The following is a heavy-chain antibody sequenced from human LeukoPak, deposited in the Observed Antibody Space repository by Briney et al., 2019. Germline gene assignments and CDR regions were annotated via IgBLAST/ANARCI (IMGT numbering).Heavy chain of an antibody. Sequence: ASVKVSCKASGYTFTSYGISWVRQATGQGLEWMGWISAYNGNTNYAQKLQGRVTMTTDTSTSTAYMELRSLRSDDTAVYYCARDYGELPYYYYYYGMDVWGQGTTVTVSS. V-gene: IGHV1-18*01. CDR3: ARDYGELPYYYYYYGMDV. CDR1: GYTFTSYG. CDR2: ISAYNGNT. D-gene: IGHD3-10*01. J-gene: IGHJ6*02.